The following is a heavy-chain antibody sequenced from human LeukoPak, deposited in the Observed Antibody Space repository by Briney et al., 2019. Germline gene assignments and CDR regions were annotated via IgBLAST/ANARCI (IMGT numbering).Heavy chain of an antibody. CDR2: IISSSSYI. CDR1: GFTFSSYS. J-gene: IGHJ4*02. CDR3: ARGKNGNPPGFDY. D-gene: IGHD4-23*01. Sequence: PGGSLRLSCAASGFTFSSYSMNWVRQAPGKGLEWVSSIISSSSYIYYADSVKGRFTISRDNAKNSLYLQMNSVRAEDTPVYYCARGKNGNPPGFDYWGQGTLVTVSS. V-gene: IGHV3-21*01.